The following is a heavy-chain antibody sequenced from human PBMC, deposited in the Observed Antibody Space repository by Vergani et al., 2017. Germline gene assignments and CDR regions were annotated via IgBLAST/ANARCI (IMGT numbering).Heavy chain of an antibody. V-gene: IGHV5-51*01. CDR2: IYPGDSDT. CDR1: GYSFTSYW. D-gene: IGHD6-13*01. CDR3: ARDRKAAAGQKNWFDP. J-gene: IGHJ5*02. Sequence: EVQLVQSGAEVKKPGESLKISCKGSGYSFTSYWIGWVRQMPGKGLEWMGIIYPGDSDTRYSPSFQGQVTISADKSISTAYLQWSSLKASDTAMYYCARDRKAAAGQKNWFDPWGQGTLVTVSS.